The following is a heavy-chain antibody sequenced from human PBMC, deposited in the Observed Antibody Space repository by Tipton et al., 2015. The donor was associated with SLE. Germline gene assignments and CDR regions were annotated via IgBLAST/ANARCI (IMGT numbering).Heavy chain of an antibody. CDR1: GGSISNYY. Sequence: TLSLTCSVSGGSISNYYWSWIRQPPGKGLEWIGYIYSSGDTNYNPSLKSRVTISVDASKKQFSLKLSSVTAADTAVYYCARHLDGTYGSHAFDIWGQGTMVTVSS. J-gene: IGHJ3*02. CDR3: ARHLDGTYGSHAFDI. D-gene: IGHD1-26*01. CDR2: IYSSGDT. V-gene: IGHV4-4*08.